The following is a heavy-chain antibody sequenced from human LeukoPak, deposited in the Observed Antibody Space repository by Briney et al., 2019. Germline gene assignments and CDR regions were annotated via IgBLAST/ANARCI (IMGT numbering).Heavy chain of an antibody. J-gene: IGHJ4*02. CDR1: GFTFSNYA. V-gene: IGHV3-64D*09. CDR3: LQGSSSFNY. Sequence: PGGSLRLSCATSGFTFSNYAMSWVRQAPGKGLEYVSGLSSSGHSTYYADSAKGRFTISRDNSKNTLYLQMSSLRPEDTAVYYCLQGSSSFNYWGQGTLVTVSS. CDR2: LSSSGHST. D-gene: IGHD6-13*01.